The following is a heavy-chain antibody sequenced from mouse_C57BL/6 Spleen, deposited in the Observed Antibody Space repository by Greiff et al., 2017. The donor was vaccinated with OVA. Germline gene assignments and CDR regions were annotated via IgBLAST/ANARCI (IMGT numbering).Heavy chain of an antibody. CDR1: GYTFTSYW. V-gene: IGHV1-69*01. Sequence: QVQLQQPGAELVMPGASVKLSCKASGYTFTSYWMHWVKQRPGQGLEWIGEIDPSDSYTNYNQKFKGKSTLTVDKSSSTAYMQLSSLTSEDSAVYYCAGGKTLDDWGQGTTLTVSS. J-gene: IGHJ2*01. CDR2: IDPSDSYT. CDR3: AGGKTLDD.